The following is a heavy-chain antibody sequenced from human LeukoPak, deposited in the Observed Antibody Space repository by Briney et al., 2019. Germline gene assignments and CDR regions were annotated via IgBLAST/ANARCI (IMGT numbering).Heavy chain of an antibody. CDR2: IYYSGST. Sequence: SETLSLTCTVSGGSISSSSYYWGWIRQPPGKGLEWIGSIYYSGSTNYNPSLKSRVTISVDTSKNQFSLNLTSVTAADTAVYYCARFTPQGYGWGGYNRFDPWGQGTLVTVSS. CDR3: ARFTPQGYGWGGYNRFDP. D-gene: IGHD3-16*01. V-gene: IGHV4-39*07. J-gene: IGHJ5*02. CDR1: GGSISSSSYY.